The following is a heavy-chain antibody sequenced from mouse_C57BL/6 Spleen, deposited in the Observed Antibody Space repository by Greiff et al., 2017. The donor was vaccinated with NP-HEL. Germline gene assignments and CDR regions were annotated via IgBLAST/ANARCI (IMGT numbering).Heavy chain of an antibody. CDR1: GFTFSDYG. D-gene: IGHD1-1*01. CDR2: ISSGSSTI. CDR3: ARNGSSFYYFDY. Sequence: EVKVVESGGGLVKPGGSLKLSCTASGFTFSDYGMHWVRQAPEKGLEWVAYISSGSSTIYYADTVKGRFTISRDNAKNTLFLQMTSLRSEDTAMYYCARNGSSFYYFDYWGQGTTLTVSS. J-gene: IGHJ2*01. V-gene: IGHV5-17*01.